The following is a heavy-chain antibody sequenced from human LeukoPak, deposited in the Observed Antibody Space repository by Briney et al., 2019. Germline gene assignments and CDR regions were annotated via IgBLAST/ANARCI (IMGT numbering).Heavy chain of an antibody. J-gene: IGHJ3*01. D-gene: IGHD2-8*01. CDR2: INRDGSET. V-gene: IGHV3-74*01. CDR3: AREIGGGIDN. CDR1: GFTFSGYW. Sequence: PGGSLRLSCAASGFTFSGYWMHWVRQSPGKGLAWVSRINRDGSETGYADSAKGRFTISRDNAKNTLYLQMNSLRAEDTAVYYCAREIGGGIDNGGQGTMVSVSS.